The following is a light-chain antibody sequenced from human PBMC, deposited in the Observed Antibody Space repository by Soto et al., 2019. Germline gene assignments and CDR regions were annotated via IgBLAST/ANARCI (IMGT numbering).Light chain of an antibody. Sequence: EIVLTQSPATLSLSPGERATLSCRASQSLSTYLAWYQQTPGQAPRLLINDASNRATGIPARFSGSGSGTHFTLTISSLEPEDFAVYYCQQRSTWPSYTFGQGTKLEIK. CDR3: QQRSTWPSYT. J-gene: IGKJ2*01. V-gene: IGKV3-11*01. CDR1: QSLSTY. CDR2: DAS.